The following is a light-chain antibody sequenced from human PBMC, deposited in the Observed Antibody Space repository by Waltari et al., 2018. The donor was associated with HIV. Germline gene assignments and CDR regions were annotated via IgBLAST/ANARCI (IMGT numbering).Light chain of an antibody. CDR3: QQYGVSPYT. CDR1: QSVNGNY. Sequence: EIVLTQSPGTLPLSPGESATLSCRAGQSVNGNYLAWYQQKRGQAPRLLIYGASNRAAGIPDKFSGSGSGTDFTLTITRLEPEDFAVYYCQQYGVSPYTFGQGTRLEIK. J-gene: IGKJ2*01. V-gene: IGKV3-20*01. CDR2: GAS.